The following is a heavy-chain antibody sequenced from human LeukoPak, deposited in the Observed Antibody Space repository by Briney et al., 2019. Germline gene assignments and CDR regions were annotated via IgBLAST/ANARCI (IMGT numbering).Heavy chain of an antibody. CDR3: ARTSPTSHFDF. D-gene: IGHD3-16*01. Sequence: GGSLRLSCVASGFTFTTYWMHWVRQAPGKGLVWVSRINSDGSNSNYADSVKGRFTISRDNARNTLYLQMNGLRAEDTALYYCARTSPTSHFDFWGQGTLVTVSS. V-gene: IGHV3-74*01. CDR2: INSDGSNS. CDR1: GFTFTTYW. J-gene: IGHJ4*02.